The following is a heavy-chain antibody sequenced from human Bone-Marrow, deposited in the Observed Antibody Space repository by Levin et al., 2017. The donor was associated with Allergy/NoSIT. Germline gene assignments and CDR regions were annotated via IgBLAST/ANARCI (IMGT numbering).Heavy chain of an antibody. CDR2: INAGNGNT. V-gene: IGHV1-3*01. CDR3: ARGFCTATGCFWAYSDY. Sequence: GESLKISCKASGYIFTSYAMLWVRQAPGQRLEWMGWINAGNGNTMYSQKFQGRLTITKDTSASTAYMELSNLRSEDTAIYYCARGFCTATGCFWAYSDYWGQGTLVTVSS. J-gene: IGHJ4*02. D-gene: IGHD2-2*01. CDR1: GYIFTSYA.